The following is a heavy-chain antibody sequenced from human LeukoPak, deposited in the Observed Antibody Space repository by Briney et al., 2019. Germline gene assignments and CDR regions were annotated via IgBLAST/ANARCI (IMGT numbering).Heavy chain of an antibody. Sequence: PGGSLRLSCAASAFTFSSYGMSWVRQAPGKGLEWVSAISGDGRDIFYADAVKGRFTISRDNSKNTLYLQMNSLRVEDTAVYYCARNYIVVEGYYMDVWGKGTTVTISS. CDR1: AFTFSSYG. J-gene: IGHJ6*03. CDR2: ISGDGRDI. CDR3: ARNYIVVEGYYMDV. D-gene: IGHD2-2*01. V-gene: IGHV3-23*01.